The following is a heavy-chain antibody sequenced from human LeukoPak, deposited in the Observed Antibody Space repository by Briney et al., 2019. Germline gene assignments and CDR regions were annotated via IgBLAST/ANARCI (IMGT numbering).Heavy chain of an antibody. Sequence: GESLKISCNASGYNFPGDWIAWVRQVSGKGLEYMGIIYPQDSDTRYSPSFEGQVIISVDKSITTAYLQWSSLKPSDTAIYYCARRQTAESCTRNPDCYFDSWGQGTLVTVSS. CDR1: GYNFPGDW. CDR2: IYPQDSDT. CDR3: ARRQTAESCTRNPDCYFDS. D-gene: IGHD2/OR15-2a*01. V-gene: IGHV5-51*01. J-gene: IGHJ4*02.